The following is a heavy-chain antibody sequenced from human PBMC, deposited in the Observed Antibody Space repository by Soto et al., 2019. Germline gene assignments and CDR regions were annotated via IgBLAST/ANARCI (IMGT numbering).Heavy chain of an antibody. CDR2: INHSGST. CDR3: ARGPNYDYVWGSYRQIFDY. D-gene: IGHD3-16*02. V-gene: IGHV4-34*01. CDR1: GGSFSGYY. J-gene: IGHJ4*02. Sequence: PSETLSLTCAVYGGSFSGYYWSWIRQPPGKGLEWIGEINHSGSTNYNPSLKSRVTISVDTSKNQFSLKLSSVTAADTAVYYCARGPNYDYVWGSYRQIFDYWGQGTLVTAPQ.